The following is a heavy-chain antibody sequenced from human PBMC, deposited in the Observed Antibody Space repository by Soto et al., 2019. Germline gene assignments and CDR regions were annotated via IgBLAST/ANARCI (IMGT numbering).Heavy chain of an antibody. CDR2: IYYSGST. Sequence: QVQLQESGPGLVKPSETLSLTCTVSGGSVSSGSYYWSWIRQPPGKGLEWIGYIYYSGSTNYNPSLKSRVTISVDTSKNQFSLKLSSVTAADTAVYYCARLGLVTYRHYYGMDVWGQGTTVTVSS. D-gene: IGHD6-19*01. CDR1: GGSVSSGSYY. CDR3: ARLGLVTYRHYYGMDV. J-gene: IGHJ6*02. V-gene: IGHV4-61*01.